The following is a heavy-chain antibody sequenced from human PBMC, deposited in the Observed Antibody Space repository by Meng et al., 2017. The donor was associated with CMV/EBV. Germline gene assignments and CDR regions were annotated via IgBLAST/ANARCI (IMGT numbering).Heavy chain of an antibody. V-gene: IGHV4-34*01. CDR2: INNSGST. Sequence: VKLKTWGAGLLQSSDALSRTCAVDVRSLSCNYWSWNRQPPGKGLEWLGEINNSGSTNYNPSLKSRVTISGDTSKNQFSLKLSAVTAADTAVYYCARGGNWFDPWGQGTLVTVSS. J-gene: IGHJ5*02. CDR3: ARGGNWFDP. CDR1: VRSLSCNY.